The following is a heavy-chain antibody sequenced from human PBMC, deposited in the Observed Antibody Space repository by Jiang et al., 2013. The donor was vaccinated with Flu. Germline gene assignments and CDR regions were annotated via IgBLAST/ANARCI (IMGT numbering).Heavy chain of an antibody. CDR2: IDWDDDK. CDR3: ARIWLTHGDYYDSSGYSP. CDR1: GFSLSTSGMC. D-gene: IGHD3-22*01. V-gene: IGHV2-70*11. J-gene: IGHJ5*02. Sequence: KPTQTLTLTCTFSGFSLSTSGMCVSWIRQPPGKALEWLARIDWDDDKYYSTSLKTRLTISKDTSKNQVVLTMTNMDPVDTATYYCARIWLTHGDYYDSSGYSPWGQGTLVTVSS.